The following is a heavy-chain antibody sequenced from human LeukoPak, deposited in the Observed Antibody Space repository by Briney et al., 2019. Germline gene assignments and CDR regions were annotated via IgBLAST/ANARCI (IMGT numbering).Heavy chain of an antibody. J-gene: IGHJ1*01. CDR1: GGSISSYY. D-gene: IGHD3-10*01. V-gene: IGHV4-59*01. CDR2: IYYSGST. Sequence: SETLSLTCTVSGGSISSYYWSWIRQPPGKGLEWIGYIYYSGSTNYNPSLKSRVTISLDTSKNQFSLKLSSVTAADTAVYYCARGGRYYGAGSYMQHWGQGTLVTVSS. CDR3: ARGGRYYGAGSYMQH.